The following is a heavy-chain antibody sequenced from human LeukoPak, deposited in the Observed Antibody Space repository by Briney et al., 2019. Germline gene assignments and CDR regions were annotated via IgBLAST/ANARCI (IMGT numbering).Heavy chain of an antibody. J-gene: IGHJ4*02. Sequence: SETLSLTCTVSGGSISSYYWSWIRQPPGKGLEWIGYIYYSGSTNCNPSLKSRVTISVDTSKNQFSLKLSSVTAADTAVYYCANFYESSGYYLTWGQGILVTVSS. D-gene: IGHD3-22*01. V-gene: IGHV4-59*08. CDR2: IYYSGST. CDR1: GGSISSYY. CDR3: ANFYESSGYYLT.